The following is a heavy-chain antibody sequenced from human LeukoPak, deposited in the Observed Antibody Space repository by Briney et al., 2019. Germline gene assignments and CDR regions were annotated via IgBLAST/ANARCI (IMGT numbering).Heavy chain of an antibody. D-gene: IGHD4-17*01. CDR2: IYSGGST. Sequence: GGSLRLSCAASGFTVSSNYMSWVRQAPGKGLEWVSVIYSGGSTYYADSVKGRFTISRDISKNTVYLQMNSLRAEDTAVYYCARAPMTTVTTSDYWGQGTLVTVSS. CDR3: ARAPMTTVTTSDY. CDR1: GFTVSSNY. V-gene: IGHV3-66*01. J-gene: IGHJ4*02.